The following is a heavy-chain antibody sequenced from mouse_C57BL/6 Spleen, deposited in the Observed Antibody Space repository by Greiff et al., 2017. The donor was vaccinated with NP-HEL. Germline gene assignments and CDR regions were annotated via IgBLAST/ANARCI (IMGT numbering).Heavy chain of an antibody. D-gene: IGHD2-4*01. J-gene: IGHJ3*01. CDR2: INPNNGGT. CDR1: GYTFTDYN. Sequence: VQLQQSEPELVKPGASVKIPCKASGYTFTDYNMDWVKQSHGKSLEWIGDINPNNGGTIYNQKFKGKATLTVDKSSSTAYMERRSLTSEDTAVYYCARGDYEAWFAYWGQGTLVTVSA. V-gene: IGHV1-18*01. CDR3: ARGDYEAWFAY.